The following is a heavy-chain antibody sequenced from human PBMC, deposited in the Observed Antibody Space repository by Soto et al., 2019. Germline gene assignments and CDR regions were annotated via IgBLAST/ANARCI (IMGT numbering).Heavy chain of an antibody. CDR2: MNPNSGNT. CDR3: ARGVLRFLEWLFRGMDV. Sequence: QVQLVQSGAEVKKPGASVKVSCKASGYTFTSYDINWVRQATGQGLEWMGWMNPNSGNTGYAQKFQGRVTMTRNTSXSXDYMELSSLRSEDTAGYYCARGVLRFLEWLFRGMDVWGQGTTVTVSS. J-gene: IGHJ6*02. D-gene: IGHD3-3*01. CDR1: GYTFTSYD. V-gene: IGHV1-8*01.